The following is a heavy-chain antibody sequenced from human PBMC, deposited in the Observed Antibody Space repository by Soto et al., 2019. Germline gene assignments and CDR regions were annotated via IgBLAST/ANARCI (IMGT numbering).Heavy chain of an antibody. CDR3: AGYSGSWYEYWYFDL. CDR1: GFTFSSYS. V-gene: IGHV3-21*01. Sequence: EVQLVESGGGLVKPGGSLRLSCAASGFTFSSYSMNWVREAPGKGLEWVSSISSSSSYIYYADSVKGRFTISRDNAKNSLYLQMNSLRAEDTAVYYCAGYSGSWYEYWYFDLWGRGTLVTVSS. D-gene: IGHD6-13*01. CDR2: ISSSSSYI. J-gene: IGHJ2*01.